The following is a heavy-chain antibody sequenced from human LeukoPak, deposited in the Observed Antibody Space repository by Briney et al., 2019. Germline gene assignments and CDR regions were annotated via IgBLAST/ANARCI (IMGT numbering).Heavy chain of an antibody. V-gene: IGHV4-4*07. D-gene: IGHD3-3*01. CDR3: AGSVYDFWSGYFPLDY. J-gene: IGHJ4*02. CDR2: IYTSGST. CDR1: GGSISSYY. Sequence: SETLSLTCTVSGGSISSYYWSWIRQPAGKGLEWIGRIYTSGSTNYNPSLKSRVTLSVDTSKNQFSLKLSSVTAADTAVYYCAGSVYDFWSGYFPLDYWGQGTLVTVSS.